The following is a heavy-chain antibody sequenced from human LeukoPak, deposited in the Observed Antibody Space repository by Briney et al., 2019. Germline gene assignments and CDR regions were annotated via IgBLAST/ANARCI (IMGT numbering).Heavy chain of an antibody. CDR1: GGSISSGSYY. Sequence: PSETLFLTCTVSGGSISSGSYYCSWIRQPAEKRLEWIGRIYTSWSTNYNPSLKSRVTISVDTSNNQFSLKLSSVTAADTAVYYCARESSSPSLQFDYWGQGTLVSVSS. J-gene: IGHJ4*02. CDR2: IYTSWST. CDR3: ARESSSPSLQFDY. V-gene: IGHV4-61*02. D-gene: IGHD6-6*01.